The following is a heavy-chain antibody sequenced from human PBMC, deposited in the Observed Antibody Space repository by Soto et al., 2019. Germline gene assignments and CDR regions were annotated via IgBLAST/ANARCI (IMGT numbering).Heavy chain of an antibody. CDR1: GGSISSGDYY. D-gene: IGHD5-12*01. V-gene: IGHV4-30-4*01. J-gene: IGHJ4*02. CDR2: IYYSGST. CDR3: ARGEMATYRGDFDY. Sequence: PSETLSLTCTVSGGSISSGDYYWSWIRQPPGKGLEWIGYIYYSGSTYYNPSLKSRVTISVDTSKNQFSLKLSSVTAADTAVYYCARGEMATYRGDFDYWGQGTLVTSPQ.